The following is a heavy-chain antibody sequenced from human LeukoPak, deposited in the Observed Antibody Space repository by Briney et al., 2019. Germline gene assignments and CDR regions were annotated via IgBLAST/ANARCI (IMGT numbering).Heavy chain of an antibody. Sequence: SETLSLTCAVYGGSFSGYYWSWIRQPPGKGLEWIGEINHSGSTNYNPSLKSRVTISVDTSKNQFSLKLSSVTAADTAVYYCARRAVLVSAAMYFDYWGQGTLVTVSS. V-gene: IGHV4-34*01. CDR2: INHSGST. CDR1: GGSFSGYY. CDR3: ARRAVLVSAAMYFDY. D-gene: IGHD2-2*01. J-gene: IGHJ4*02.